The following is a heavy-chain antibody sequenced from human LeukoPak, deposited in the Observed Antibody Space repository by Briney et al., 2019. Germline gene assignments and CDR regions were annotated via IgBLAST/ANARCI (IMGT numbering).Heavy chain of an antibody. J-gene: IGHJ1*01. CDR3: ARDPAKCGGDCYSV. V-gene: IGHV4-31*03. Sequence: SETLSLTCTVSGGSISSGGYYWSWIRQHPGKGLEWIEYIYYSGSTYYNPSLKSRVTISVDTSKNQFSLKLSSVTAADTAVYYCARDPAKCGGDCYSVWGQGTLVTVSS. CDR1: GGSISSGGYY. CDR2: IYYSGST. D-gene: IGHD2-21*02.